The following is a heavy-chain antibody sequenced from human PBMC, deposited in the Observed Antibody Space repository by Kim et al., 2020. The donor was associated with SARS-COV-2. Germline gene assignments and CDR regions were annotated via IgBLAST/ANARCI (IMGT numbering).Heavy chain of an antibody. D-gene: IGHD3-10*01. Sequence: ADAVKGRFTIGRDNYKNTQYLQMNSLRPEDTAVYYCAKDSVVRGVKGIDSWGQGALVTVSS. CDR3: AKDSVVRGVKGIDS. V-gene: IGHV3-30*02. J-gene: IGHJ4*02.